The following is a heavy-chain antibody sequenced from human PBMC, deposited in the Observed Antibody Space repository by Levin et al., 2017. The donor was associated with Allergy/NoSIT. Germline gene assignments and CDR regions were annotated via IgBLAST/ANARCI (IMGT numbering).Heavy chain of an antibody. CDR3: SRDHYYYGLDV. Sequence: GSLRLSCAASGFRFSAYWMHWVRQAPGKGLVWVSHVNSDGSSATYADSVKGRFTISRDDAKNTLYLQMNSLRAEDTAVYYCSRDHYYYGLDVWGQGTTVTVSS. V-gene: IGHV3-74*01. CDR1: GFRFSAYW. CDR2: VNSDGSSA. J-gene: IGHJ6*02.